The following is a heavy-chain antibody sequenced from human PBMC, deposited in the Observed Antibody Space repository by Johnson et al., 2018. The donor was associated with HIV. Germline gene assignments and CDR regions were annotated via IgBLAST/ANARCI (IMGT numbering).Heavy chain of an antibody. CDR3: AKDLNPDNWNPDAFDI. V-gene: IGHV3-30-3*01. Sequence: QVQLVESRGVLVQPGGSMRLSCAASGFTFSSYAMHWVRQAPGTGLEWVAVISYDGSNKYYADSVKARFTISRDNSENTLYLQMNSLRAEDTAVYYCAKDLNPDNWNPDAFDIWGQGTMVTVSS. D-gene: IGHD1-20*01. CDR2: ISYDGSNK. CDR1: GFTFSSYA. J-gene: IGHJ3*02.